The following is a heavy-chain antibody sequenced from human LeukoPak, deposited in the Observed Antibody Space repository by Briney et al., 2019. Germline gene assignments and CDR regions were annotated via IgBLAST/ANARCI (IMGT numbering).Heavy chain of an antibody. CDR1: GGSFSGYY. D-gene: IGHD3-22*01. J-gene: IGHJ4*02. V-gene: IGHV4-34*01. Sequence: PSETLSLTCAVYGGSFSGYYWSWIRQPPGKGLEWIGEINHSGSTNYNPSLKSRVTISVDTSKNQFSLKLSSVTAADTAVYYGARGRRYYDSSGYTNFDYWGQGTLVTVSS. CDR3: ARGRRYYDSSGYTNFDY. CDR2: INHSGST.